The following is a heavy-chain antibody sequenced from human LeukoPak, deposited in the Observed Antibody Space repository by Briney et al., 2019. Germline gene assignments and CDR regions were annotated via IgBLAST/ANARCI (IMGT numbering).Heavy chain of an antibody. Sequence: SVKVSCKAFGYSFSTTYINWVRQAPGQGLEWMGRISAYNGGTAYAQKFQGRVTMTTDSSTTTAYLHLASLRSDDTAVYYCARGGTYYPCIDYWGQGTLVTVSS. CDR2: ISAYNGGT. J-gene: IGHJ4*01. CDR1: GYSFSTTY. V-gene: IGHV1-18*01. D-gene: IGHD1-26*01. CDR3: ARGGTYYPCIDY.